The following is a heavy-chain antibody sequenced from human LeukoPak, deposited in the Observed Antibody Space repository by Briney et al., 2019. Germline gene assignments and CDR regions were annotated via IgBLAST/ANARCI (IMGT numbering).Heavy chain of an antibody. J-gene: IGHJ4*02. CDR1: GFTFSSYG. Sequence: GRSLRLSCAASGFTFSSYGMHWVRQAPGKGLEWVAVISYDGSNKYYADSVKGRFTISRDNSKNTLDLQMNSLRAEDTAVYSCAKSYYYDSSGLDYWGQGTLATVSS. D-gene: IGHD3-22*01. CDR3: AKSYYYDSSGLDY. CDR2: ISYDGSNK. V-gene: IGHV3-30*18.